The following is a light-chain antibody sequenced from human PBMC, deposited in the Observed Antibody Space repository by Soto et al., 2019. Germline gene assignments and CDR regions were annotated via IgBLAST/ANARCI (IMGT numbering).Light chain of an antibody. CDR2: AAS. V-gene: IGKV1-8*01. J-gene: IGKJ1*01. CDR1: QGISSY. Sequence: AIRMTQSASSLSASTGDRVTITCRASQGISSYLAWYQQKPGKAPKLLIYAASTLQSGVPSRFSGSGSGTDFTLTISCLQSEDFATYYCQQRSNWPRTFGQGTKVDSK. CDR3: QQRSNWPRT.